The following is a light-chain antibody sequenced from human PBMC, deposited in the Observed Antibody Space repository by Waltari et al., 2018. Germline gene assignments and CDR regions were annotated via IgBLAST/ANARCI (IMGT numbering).Light chain of an antibody. V-gene: IGKV1-39*01. CDR1: QSISTY. Sequence: DIQMTQSPSSLSASVGDRDPITCRASQSISTYLNWYQQKPGKAPKLLICAASILQSGVPSRFSGSGSGTDFTLTISSLQPEDFATFYCQQSYSSPRTFGQGTKVEIK. J-gene: IGKJ1*01. CDR3: QQSYSSPRT. CDR2: AAS.